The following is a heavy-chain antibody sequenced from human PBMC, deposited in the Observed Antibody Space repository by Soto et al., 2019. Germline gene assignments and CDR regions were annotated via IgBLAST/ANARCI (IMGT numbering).Heavy chain of an antibody. J-gene: IGHJ4*02. D-gene: IGHD3-22*01. V-gene: IGHV4-61*01. CDR2: IYYSGST. CDR3: ARFPSSYYYDSSGHFDY. CDR1: GGSVSSGSYY. Sequence: SETLSLTCTVSGGSVSSGSYYWSWIRQPPGKGLEWIGYIYYSGSTNYNPSLKSRVTISVDTSKNQFSLKLSSVTAADTAVYYCARFPSSYYYDSSGHFDYWGQGTLVTVS.